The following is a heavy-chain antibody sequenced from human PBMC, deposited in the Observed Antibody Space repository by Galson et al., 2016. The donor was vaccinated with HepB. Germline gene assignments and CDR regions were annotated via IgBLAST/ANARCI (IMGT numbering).Heavy chain of an antibody. CDR3: WKERLVRRIFDH. J-gene: IGHJ4*02. CDR1: GSVFSNFG. Sequence: SLRLSCAASGSVFSNFGLSWVRQAPGKGLEWVASISTRRTTYYSASVQGRVTISCDNYNNTLYLQKNGLRAEDTAGYYCWKERLVRRIFDHWGQGTLLTVSS. D-gene: IGHD1-1*01. CDR2: ISTRRTT. V-gene: IGHV3-23*01.